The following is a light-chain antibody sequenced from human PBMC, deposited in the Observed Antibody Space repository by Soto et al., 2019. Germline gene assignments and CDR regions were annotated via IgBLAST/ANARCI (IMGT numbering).Light chain of an antibody. Sequence: DIQMTQYPSTLSASVGDRVTITCRASQSISSWLAWYQQKPGKAPELLIYDASSLESGVPSRFSGSGSGTEFTLTISSLQPDDFATYYCQQYNSYSPVTFGGGTKVEIK. CDR2: DAS. CDR1: QSISSW. CDR3: QQYNSYSPVT. J-gene: IGKJ4*01. V-gene: IGKV1-5*01.